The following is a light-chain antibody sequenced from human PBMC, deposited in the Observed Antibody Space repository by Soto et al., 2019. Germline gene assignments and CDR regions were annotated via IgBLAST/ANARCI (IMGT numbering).Light chain of an antibody. CDR1: GIDDYDYNF. CDR3: STFAVSPVI. J-gene: IGLJ2*01. V-gene: IGLV2-8*01. CDR2: EVN. Sequence: QSALTQPPSASGSAGHSVTIPCTGTGIDDYDYNFVSWYQYHPGKVPKLIIFEVNKRPSGVPDRFSGSKSGTTASLTVSGLQADDEADYYCSTFAVSPVIFGGGTQLTVL.